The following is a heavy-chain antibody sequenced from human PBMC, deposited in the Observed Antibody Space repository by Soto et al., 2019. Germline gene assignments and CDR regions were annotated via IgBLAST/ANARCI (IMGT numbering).Heavy chain of an antibody. V-gene: IGHV1-18*01. D-gene: IGHD4-17*01. J-gene: IGHJ4*02. CDR1: GYTFTNYR. CDR3: ARGDYGDYYY. Sequence: QVQLVQSGTEVKKPGASVKVSCKASGYTFTNYRLNWVRQAPGQGLEWMGWISIYNGNTNYAQIFKGRIIMTADTSTNTAYMELMSLRSDDTAVYYCARGDYGDYYYWGQGTLVTVSS. CDR2: ISIYNGNT.